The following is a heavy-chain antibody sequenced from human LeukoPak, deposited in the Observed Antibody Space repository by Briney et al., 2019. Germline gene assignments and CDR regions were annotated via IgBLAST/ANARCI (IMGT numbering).Heavy chain of an antibody. CDR3: AAWGLLTGYGY. J-gene: IGHJ4*02. D-gene: IGHD5-12*01. CDR1: GGSISSYY. CDR2: IYDSGST. Sequence: SETLSLTCTVSGGSISSYYWSWIRQPPGKGLEWIGYIYDSGSTNYNPSLKSRVTISVDTSKNQFSLKLSSVTAADTAVYYCAAWGLLTGYGYWGQGTLVTVSS. V-gene: IGHV4-59*01.